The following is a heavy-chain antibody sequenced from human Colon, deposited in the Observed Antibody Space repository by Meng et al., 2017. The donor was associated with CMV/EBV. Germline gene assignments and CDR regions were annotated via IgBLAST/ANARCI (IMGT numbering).Heavy chain of an antibody. CDR1: GYRFTAYY. CDR3: TRKTPSPFYFDY. V-gene: IGHV1-2*02. J-gene: IGHJ4*02. Sequence: QVHLVQSGAEVKKPGASVKVACKASGYRFTAYYIHWVRQAPGQGLEWMGWINPNSGGTNYAQKFQGRVTITRDTSISTAYMELSSLRSGDTAVYYCTRKTPSPFYFDYWGQGTLVTVSS. CDR2: INPNSGGT.